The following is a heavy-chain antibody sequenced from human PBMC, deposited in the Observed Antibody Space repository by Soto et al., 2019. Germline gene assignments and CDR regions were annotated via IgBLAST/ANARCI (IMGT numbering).Heavy chain of an antibody. CDR2: IGIGSSTK. CDR3: ARDQLYYNDISGRPLNAFDV. V-gene: IGHV3-48*01. J-gene: IGHJ3*01. Sequence: PVGSLRRSCAACGFTYRNYGMNWVRQAPGKGLEWVSYIGIGSSTKYYADSVKGRFTISRDNAKNSLYLQMNSLRAEDTAVYYCARDQLYYNDISGRPLNAFDVWGQGTMVTVSS. CDR1: GFTYRNYG. D-gene: IGHD3-22*01.